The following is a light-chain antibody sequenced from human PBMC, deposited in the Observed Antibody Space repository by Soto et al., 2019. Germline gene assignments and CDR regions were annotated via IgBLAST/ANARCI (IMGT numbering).Light chain of an antibody. Sequence: EIVLTQSPGTLSLSPGERATLSCRASQSVSGSCLAWYQQKPGQAPRLLMYAASSRAPGIPDRFSGSGSRTDFTLTISRLEPEDFAFYYCQQFGSSPLTFGGWTKVEIK. CDR2: AAS. CDR1: QSVSGSC. CDR3: QQFGSSPLT. V-gene: IGKV3-20*01. J-gene: IGKJ4*01.